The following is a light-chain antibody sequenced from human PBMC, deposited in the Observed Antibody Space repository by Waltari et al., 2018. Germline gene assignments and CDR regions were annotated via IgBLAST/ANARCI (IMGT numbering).Light chain of an antibody. Sequence: QTVVTQEPSLSVSPGGTVTLTCALSSGSISSTSYATWYQQTPGQAPRTLVYKATSRSSGFPDRFSGSILGNKAALTITGARADDESDYYCSLYMGSGIWVFGGWTKLTVL. V-gene: IGLV8-61*01. J-gene: IGLJ3*02. CDR3: SLYMGSGIWV. CDR2: KAT. CDR1: SGSISSTSY.